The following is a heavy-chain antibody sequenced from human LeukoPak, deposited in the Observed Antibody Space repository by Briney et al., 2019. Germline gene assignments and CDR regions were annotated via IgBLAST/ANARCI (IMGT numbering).Heavy chain of an antibody. Sequence: PGGSLRLSCAASGFSFSNYWMHRVRQVPGKGLVWVSRIKSDGSSVKYADSVKGRFTISRDNAKNTLYLQMNGLRSEDTAVYYCARELATVVTFDYWGQGALVTVSS. CDR2: IKSDGSSV. J-gene: IGHJ4*02. D-gene: IGHD4-23*01. CDR3: ARELATVVTFDY. CDR1: GFSFSNYW. V-gene: IGHV3-74*03.